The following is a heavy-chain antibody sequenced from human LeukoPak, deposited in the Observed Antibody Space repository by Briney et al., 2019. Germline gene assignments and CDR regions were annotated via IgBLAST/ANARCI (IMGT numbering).Heavy chain of an antibody. D-gene: IGHD2-2*01. CDR2: TYYRSKWFS. V-gene: IGHV6-1*01. CDR3: ARGPAVLDP. CDR1: GDRVSSNSAA. Sequence: SQTLSLTCAISGDRVSSNSAAWNWIRQSPSRGLEWLGRTYYRSKWFSAYAVSVKSRIIINPDTSKNRFSLQLNSVTPEDTAVYYCARGPAVLDPWGQGTLVTVSS. J-gene: IGHJ5*02.